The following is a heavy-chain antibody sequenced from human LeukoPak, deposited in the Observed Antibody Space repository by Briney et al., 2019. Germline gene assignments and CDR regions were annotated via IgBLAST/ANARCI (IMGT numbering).Heavy chain of an antibody. CDR1: GGSISSYY. D-gene: IGHD2-2*01. V-gene: IGHV4-4*07. CDR3: ARSARLVPAAMMDV. Sequence: SETLSLTCTVSGGSISSYYWSWIRQPAGKGLEWIGRIYTSGSTNYNPSLKSRVTMSADTSKNQFSLKLGSVTAADTAVYYCARSARLVPAAMMDVWGQGTTVTVSS. CDR2: IYTSGST. J-gene: IGHJ6*02.